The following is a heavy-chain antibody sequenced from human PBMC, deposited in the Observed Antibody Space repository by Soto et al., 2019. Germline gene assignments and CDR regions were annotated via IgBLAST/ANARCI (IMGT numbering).Heavy chain of an antibody. J-gene: IGHJ4*02. CDR1: GFPFYPYV. D-gene: IGHD2-15*01. V-gene: IGHV3-23*01. Sequence: GGSLRISCVASGFPFYPYVIVWVRPAPGKVLEWVAAIRSNTAVTHYADSMRDRFTISRVNSANTIFLQMNSLRVEDSAVYFCAKASDGGWPYYFDSWGQGALVTVSS. CDR2: IRSNTAVT. CDR3: AKASDGGWPYYFDS.